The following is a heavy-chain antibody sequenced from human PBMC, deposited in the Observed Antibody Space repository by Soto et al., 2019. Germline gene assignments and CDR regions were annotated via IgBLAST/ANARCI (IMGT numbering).Heavy chain of an antibody. CDR3: ARDAAVAGVFDY. CDR1: GFNFNSFG. Sequence: GALRLSCAASGFNFNSFGMHWVRQAPGKGLEWVAVIRYDGSNKYYADSVKGRFTISRDNSKNTLYLQMNSLRAEDTAVYYCARDAAVAGVFDYWGQGTLVTVSS. D-gene: IGHD6-19*01. V-gene: IGHV3-33*01. J-gene: IGHJ4*02. CDR2: IRYDGSNK.